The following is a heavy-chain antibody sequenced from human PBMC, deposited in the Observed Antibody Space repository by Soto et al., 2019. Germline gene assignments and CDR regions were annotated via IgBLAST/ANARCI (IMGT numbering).Heavy chain of an antibody. CDR2: ISYDGSNK. J-gene: IGHJ6*02. V-gene: IGHV3-30*18. CDR3: AKNWGSCRPLYGMDV. CDR1: GFTFSSYG. Sequence: GGSLRLSCAASGFTFSSYGMHWVRQAPGKGLEWVAVISYDGSNKYYADSVKGRFTISRDNSKNTLYLQMNSLRAEDTAVYYCAKNWGSCRPLYGMDVWGQGTTVTVSS. D-gene: IGHD3-16*02.